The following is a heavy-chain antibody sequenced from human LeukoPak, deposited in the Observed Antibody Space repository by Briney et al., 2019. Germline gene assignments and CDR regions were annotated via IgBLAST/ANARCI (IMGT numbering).Heavy chain of an antibody. J-gene: IGHJ4*02. Sequence: GGSLRLSCAASGFTFSDYYMSWIRQAPGKGLEWVSYISSSGSTIYYADSVKGRFTISRDNAKNSLYLQMNSLGAEDTAVYYCARAKYYYDSSGYFWGQGTLVTVSS. CDR1: GFTFSDYY. D-gene: IGHD3-22*01. V-gene: IGHV3-11*04. CDR3: ARAKYYYDSSGYF. CDR2: ISSSGSTI.